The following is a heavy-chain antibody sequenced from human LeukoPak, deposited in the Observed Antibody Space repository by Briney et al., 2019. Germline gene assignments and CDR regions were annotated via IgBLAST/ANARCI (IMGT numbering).Heavy chain of an antibody. CDR3: ARERMGLVVAATALHPYYYYGMDV. V-gene: IGHV1-46*01. Sequence: ASVKVSCKASGYTFTSYYMHWVRQAPGQGLEWMGIINPSGGSTSYAQKFQGRVTMTRDTSTSTVYMELSSLRSEDTAVYYCARERMGLVVAATALHPYYYYGMDVWGQGTTVTVSS. D-gene: IGHD2-15*01. CDR2: INPSGGST. CDR1: GYTFTSYY. J-gene: IGHJ6*02.